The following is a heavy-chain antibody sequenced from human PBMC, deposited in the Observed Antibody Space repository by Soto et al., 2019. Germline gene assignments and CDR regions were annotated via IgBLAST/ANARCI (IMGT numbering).Heavy chain of an antibody. V-gene: IGHV4-31*02. CDR1: GGSISSGGYY. CDR2: IYYSGST. D-gene: IGHD3-22*01. J-gene: IGHJ5*02. CDR3: VKEGYYYDSSGYYYGWFDP. Sequence: SETLSLTCTVSGGSISSGGYYWSWIRQHPGKGLEWIGYIYYSGSTYYNPSLKSRVTISVDTSKNQFSLKLSSVTAADTAVYYCVKEGYYYDSSGYYYGWFDPWGQGTLVTVSS.